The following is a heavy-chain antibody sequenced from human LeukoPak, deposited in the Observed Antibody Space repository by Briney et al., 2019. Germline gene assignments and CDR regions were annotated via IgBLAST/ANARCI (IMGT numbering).Heavy chain of an antibody. CDR2: IYYSGST. J-gene: IGHJ4*02. V-gene: IGHV4-39*07. CDR3: ASQQWLVSNYYDSSGIMYYFDY. D-gene: IGHD3-22*01. CDR1: GGSISSSSYY. Sequence: PSETLSLTCTVSGGSISSSSYYWGWIRQPPGKGLEWIGSIYYSGSTYYNPSLKSRVTISVDTSKNQFSLKLSSVTAADTAVYYCASQQWLVSNYYDSSGIMYYFDYWGQGTLVTVSS.